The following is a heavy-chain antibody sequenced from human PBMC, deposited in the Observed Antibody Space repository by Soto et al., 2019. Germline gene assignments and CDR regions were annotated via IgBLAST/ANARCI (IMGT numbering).Heavy chain of an antibody. Sequence: SQTLSLTCAISGDSVSSNSATWNWIRQSPSRGLEWLGRTYYMSKWYNDYAVSGKSRRTINPDTSKTHFCLQLNSVTPEDTAVYYCARDKRGATITDYYYDMDVWGQGTTVTVSS. CDR2: TYYMSKWYN. V-gene: IGHV6-1*01. J-gene: IGHJ6*02. CDR1: GDSVSSNSAT. D-gene: IGHD5-12*01. CDR3: ARDKRGATITDYYYDMDV.